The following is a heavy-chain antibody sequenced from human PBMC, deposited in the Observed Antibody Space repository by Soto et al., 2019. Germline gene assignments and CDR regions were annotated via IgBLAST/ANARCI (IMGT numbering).Heavy chain of an antibody. CDR3: AREGEMPYYYYGLDV. Sequence: QVQLVQSGAEVRKPGASVKVSCKASGYTFTTYGISWVRQAPGQGLEWMGWISGYNGHTKYAQKFQGRVTMTTDTSMSTVYMELRSLRSDDTAVYYCAREGEMPYYYYGLDVWGQGTTVTVSS. D-gene: IGHD3-16*01. CDR1: GYTFTTYG. V-gene: IGHV1-18*01. CDR2: ISGYNGHT. J-gene: IGHJ6*02.